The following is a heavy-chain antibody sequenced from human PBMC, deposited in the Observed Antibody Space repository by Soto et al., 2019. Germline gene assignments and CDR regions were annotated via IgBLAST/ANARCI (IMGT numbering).Heavy chain of an antibody. J-gene: IGHJ6*03. D-gene: IGHD1-1*01. V-gene: IGHV6-1*01. CDR1: GDSVSSNSAG. CDR3: ARGSWDDVSGHYYMDG. CDR2: TYYKSKWYY. Sequence: SQTLSLTCDISGDSVSSNSAGWNWIRQTPSRGLEWLGRTYYKSKWYYTYAASVKSRITVSPDTSKNQFSLQLTSVTPEDTAVYYCARGSWDDVSGHYYMDGWDKRTTVTVSS.